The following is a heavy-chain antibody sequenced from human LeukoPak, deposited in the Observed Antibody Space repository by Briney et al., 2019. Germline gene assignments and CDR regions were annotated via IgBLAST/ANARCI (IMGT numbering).Heavy chain of an antibody. J-gene: IGHJ5*02. CDR3: ASLPLTTYYYDSSGLNWFDP. V-gene: IGHV1-69*04. CDR2: IIPILGIA. Sequence: SVKVSCKASGGTFSSYAISWVRQAPGQGLEWMGRIIPILGIANYAQKFQGRVTITADKSTSTAYMELSSLRPEDTAVYYCASLPLTTYYYDSSGLNWFDPWGQGTLVTVSS. CDR1: GGTFSSYA. D-gene: IGHD3-22*01.